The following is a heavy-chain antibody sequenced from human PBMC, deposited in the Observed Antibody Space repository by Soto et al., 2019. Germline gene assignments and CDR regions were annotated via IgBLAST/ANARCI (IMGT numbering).Heavy chain of an antibody. V-gene: IGHV4-59*01. Sequence: SETLSLTCTVSGGSMISYYWSWIRQPPGKGLEWIGFIYYAGSTKYNPSLNSRVTISVDKSTSTLYMELSSLSSEDTALYYCARVDSSGYLGMYYFDNWGQGTQVTVSS. J-gene: IGHJ4*02. CDR1: GGSMISYY. CDR2: IYYAGST. D-gene: IGHD3-22*01. CDR3: ARVDSSGYLGMYYFDN.